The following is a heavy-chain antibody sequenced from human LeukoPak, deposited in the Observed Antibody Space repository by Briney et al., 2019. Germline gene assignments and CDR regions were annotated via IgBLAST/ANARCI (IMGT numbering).Heavy chain of an antibody. CDR2: IYHSGST. CDR1: GYSISSGYY. V-gene: IGHV4-38-2*01. Sequence: PSETLSLTCAVSGYSISSGYYWGWIRQPPGKGLEWIGSIYHSGSTYYNPSLKSRVTISVDTSKNQFSLKLSSVTAADTAVYYCARQTRANPLMGYGSGSYLNWFDPWGQGTLVTVSS. CDR3: ARQTRANPLMGYGSGSYLNWFDP. D-gene: IGHD3-10*01. J-gene: IGHJ5*02.